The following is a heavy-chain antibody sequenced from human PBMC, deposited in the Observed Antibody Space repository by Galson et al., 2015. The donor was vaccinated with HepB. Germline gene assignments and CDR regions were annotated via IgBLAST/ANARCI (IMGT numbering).Heavy chain of an antibody. CDR3: ARDPDRDGYNWGYYYYYGMDV. CDR1: GFTVNDFY. CDR2: ISNDHTGSTI. J-gene: IGHJ6*02. V-gene: IGHV3-11*04. Sequence: SLRLFCAGSGFTVNDFYMSWIRQAPGRGLEWLSYISNDHTGSTIYYADSVKGRFTISRDNAKNSLYLQMNSLRAEDTAVYYCARDPDRDGYNWGYYYYYGMDVWGQGTTVTVSS. D-gene: IGHD5-24*01.